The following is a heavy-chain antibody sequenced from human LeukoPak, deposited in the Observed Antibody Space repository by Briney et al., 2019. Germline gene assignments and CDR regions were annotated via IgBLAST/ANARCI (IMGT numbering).Heavy chain of an antibody. Sequence: PSETLSLTCTVSGGFISSYYWSWIRQPPGKGLEWIGYIYYSGSTNYNPSLKSRVTISVDTSKNQFSLKLSSVTAADTAVYYCARQRYCSGGSCYPPNYYYYGMDVWGQGTTVTVSS. D-gene: IGHD2-15*01. CDR1: GGFISSYY. V-gene: IGHV4-59*08. J-gene: IGHJ6*02. CDR2: IYYSGST. CDR3: ARQRYCSGGSCYPPNYYYYGMDV.